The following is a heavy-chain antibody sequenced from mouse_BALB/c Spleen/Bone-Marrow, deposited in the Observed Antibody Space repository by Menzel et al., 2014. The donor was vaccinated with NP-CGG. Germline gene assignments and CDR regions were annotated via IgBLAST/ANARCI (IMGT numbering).Heavy chain of an antibody. Sequence: QVQLQQSGAELVRPGASVKLSCKASGYTFXSYWINWVKQRPGQGLEWIGNIYPSDSYTNYNQKFKDKATLTVDKSSSPSYMQLSSPTSEDSAVYYCTRTYDYDEGGFDYWGQGTTLTVSS. CDR3: TRTYDYDEGGFDY. V-gene: IGHV1-69*02. CDR1: GYTFXSYW. CDR2: IYPSDSYT. J-gene: IGHJ2*01. D-gene: IGHD2-4*01.